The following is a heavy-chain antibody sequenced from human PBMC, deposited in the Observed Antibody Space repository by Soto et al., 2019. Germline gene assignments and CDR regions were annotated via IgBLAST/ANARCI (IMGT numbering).Heavy chain of an antibody. D-gene: IGHD3-3*01. V-gene: IGHV4-39*01. CDR1: GGSISSSSYY. CDR3: ASYDFWIRGFDY. Sequence: SETLSLTCTVSGGSISSSSYYWGWIRQPPGKGLEWIGSIYYSGSTYYNPSLKSRVTISVDTSKNQFSLKLSSVTAADTAVYYCASYDFWIRGFDYWGQGTLVTVYS. CDR2: IYYSGST. J-gene: IGHJ4*02.